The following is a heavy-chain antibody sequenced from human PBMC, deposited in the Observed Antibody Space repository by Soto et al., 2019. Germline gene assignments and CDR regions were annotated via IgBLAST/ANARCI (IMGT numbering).Heavy chain of an antibody. CDR1: GYTFNNFG. V-gene: IGHV1-18*01. CDR3: ARGVQFSAYIDYYMDV. CDR2: INPDNGDT. Sequence: VQLVQSGGEVKKPGASLKVSCKASGYTFNNFGVTWVRQAPGQGLEWIGWINPDNGDTNYAQKFQGRTTMTTDSFTSTAYMELRGLRSDDTAVDYCARGVQFSAYIDYYMDVWGKGTAVTVSS. J-gene: IGHJ6*03. D-gene: IGHD3-10*02.